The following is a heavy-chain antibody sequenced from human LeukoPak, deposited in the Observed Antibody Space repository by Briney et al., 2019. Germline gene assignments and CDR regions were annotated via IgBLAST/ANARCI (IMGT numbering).Heavy chain of an antibody. V-gene: IGHV3-30-3*01. CDR1: GFTFSSYA. CDR3: ASETPKRYCSGGSCYAFDY. CDR2: ISYDGSNK. J-gene: IGHJ4*02. D-gene: IGHD2-15*01. Sequence: PGGSLRLSCAASGFTFSSYAMHWVRQAPGKGLEWVAVISYDGSNKYYADSVEGRFTISRDNSKNTLYLQMNSLRAEDTAVYYCASETPKRYCSGGSCYAFDYWGQGTLVTVSS.